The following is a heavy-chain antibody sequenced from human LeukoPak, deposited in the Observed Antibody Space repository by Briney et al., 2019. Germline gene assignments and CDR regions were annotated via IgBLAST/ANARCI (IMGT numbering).Heavy chain of an antibody. CDR2: ISYDGSNK. CDR1: GFTFSTYA. Sequence: GGSLRLSCAASGFTFSTYAMHWVRQAPGKGLEWVAVISYDGSNKYYADSVKGRFTIFRDNSKNTLYLQMNTVRAEDTAVYYCAKDVSWNWFDPWGQGTLVTVSS. V-gene: IGHV3-30*18. CDR3: AKDVSWNWFDP. J-gene: IGHJ5*02.